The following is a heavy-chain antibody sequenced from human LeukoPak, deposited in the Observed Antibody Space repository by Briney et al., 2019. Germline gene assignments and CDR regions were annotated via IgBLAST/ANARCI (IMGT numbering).Heavy chain of an antibody. CDR1: GFTFSSYG. D-gene: IGHD3-22*01. CDR3: AKGSRYYDSSGYTDY. J-gene: IGHJ4*02. CDR2: ISYDGSNK. Sequence: GRSLRLSCAASGFTFSSYGMHWVRQAPGKGLEWVAVISYDGSNKYYADSVKGRFTISRDNSKNTLYLQMNSLRAEDTAVYYCAKGSRYYDSSGYTDYWGQGTLVTVSS. V-gene: IGHV3-30*18.